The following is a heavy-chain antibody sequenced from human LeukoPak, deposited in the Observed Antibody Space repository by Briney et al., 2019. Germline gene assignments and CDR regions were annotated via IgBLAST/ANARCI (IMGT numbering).Heavy chain of an antibody. CDR3: ARDTNQRYIPKYYFDY. CDR2: IYYTGST. D-gene: IGHD1-14*01. V-gene: IGHV4-31*03. Sequence: SETLSLTCTVSGGSINSGGYYWGWIRQHPGKGLEWIGYIYYTGSTYYSPSLKSRLTISLDTSKNQFSLRLSSVTAADTAVYYCARDTNQRYIPKYYFDYWGQGTLVTVSS. J-gene: IGHJ4*02. CDR1: GGSINSGGYY.